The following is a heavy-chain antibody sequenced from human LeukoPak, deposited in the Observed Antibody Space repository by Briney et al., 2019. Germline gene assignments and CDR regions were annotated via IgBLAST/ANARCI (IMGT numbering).Heavy chain of an antibody. V-gene: IGHV3-23*01. CDR1: GFTFSSYA. Sequence: GGSLRLSCAASGFTFSSYAMSWVRQAPGKGLEWISVISGDGGSTHYADSVKGRFTISRDNSKNTLYLQMNSLRAEDTAVYYCARDEYKADAYWGQGTLVTVSS. CDR3: ARDEYKADAY. CDR2: ISGDGGST. J-gene: IGHJ4*02. D-gene: IGHD2-21*01.